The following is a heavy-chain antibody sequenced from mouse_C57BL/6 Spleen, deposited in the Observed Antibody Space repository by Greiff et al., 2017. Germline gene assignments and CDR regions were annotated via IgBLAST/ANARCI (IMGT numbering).Heavy chain of an antibody. CDR1: GFSLTSYG. Sequence: VKLMESGPGLVQPSQSLSITCTVSGFSLTSYGVHWVRQSPGKGLEWLGVIWSGGSTDYNAAFISRLSISKDNSKSQVFFKMNSLQADDTAIYYCARGGYGAWFAYWGQGTLVTVSA. D-gene: IGHD2-2*01. V-gene: IGHV2-2*01. CDR3: ARGGYGAWFAY. CDR2: IWSGGST. J-gene: IGHJ3*01.